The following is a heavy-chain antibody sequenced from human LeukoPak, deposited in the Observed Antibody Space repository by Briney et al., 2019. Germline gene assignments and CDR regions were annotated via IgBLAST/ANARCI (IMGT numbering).Heavy chain of an antibody. Sequence: GETLRLSCAASGFIFSNYWKYWVRQVPWSGQVCFSRINIDGTSRSYADSVKGRFTISRHNAKNALYLQMNSLRVADTAVYYCARGTSGWYGIYYWGQGALVKVS. D-gene: IGHD6-19*01. V-gene: IGHV3-74*01. CDR3: ARGTSGWYGIYY. J-gene: IGHJ4*02. CDR2: INIDGTSR. CDR1: GFIFSNYW.